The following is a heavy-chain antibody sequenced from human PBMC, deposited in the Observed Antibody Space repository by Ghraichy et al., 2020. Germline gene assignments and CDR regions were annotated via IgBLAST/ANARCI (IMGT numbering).Heavy chain of an antibody. CDR2: FDPEDGET. V-gene: IGHV1-24*01. Sequence: ASVKVSCKVSGYTLTELSMHWVRQAPGKGLEWMGGFDPEDGETIYAQKFQGRVTMTEDTSTDTAYMELSSLRSEDTAVYYCATLGDIVVVTAIHYYFDYWGQGTLVTVSS. D-gene: IGHD2-21*02. J-gene: IGHJ4*02. CDR3: ATLGDIVVVTAIHYYFDY. CDR1: GYTLTELS.